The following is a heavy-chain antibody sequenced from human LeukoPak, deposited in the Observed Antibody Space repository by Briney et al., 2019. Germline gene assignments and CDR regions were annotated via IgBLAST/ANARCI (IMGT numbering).Heavy chain of an antibody. CDR1: GFTFDDYA. D-gene: IGHD2/OR15-2a*01. J-gene: IGHJ4*02. CDR3: AKALVENDSFEY. V-gene: IGHV3-9*01. CDR2: ISWNSGSI. Sequence: PGRSLGLSCAASGFTFDDYAMHWVRQAPGKGLEWVSGISWNSGSIGYADSVKGRFTISRDNAKSSVFLEMHSLRVEDTGVYYCAKALVENDSFEYWGQGIQVIVSS.